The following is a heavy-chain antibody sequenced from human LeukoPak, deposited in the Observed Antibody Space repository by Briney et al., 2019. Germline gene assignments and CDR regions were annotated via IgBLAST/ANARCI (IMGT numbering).Heavy chain of an antibody. Sequence: GGSLRLSRAASGFTFSSYGMHWVRQAPGKGLERVAVIWYDGSNKYYADSVKGRFTISRDNSKNTLYLQMNSLRAEDTAVYYCAKVPLPYYDFWSGHRAWFDPWGQGTLVTVSS. D-gene: IGHD3-3*01. CDR1: GFTFSSYG. CDR3: AKVPLPYYDFWSGHRAWFDP. V-gene: IGHV3-33*06. J-gene: IGHJ5*02. CDR2: IWYDGSNK.